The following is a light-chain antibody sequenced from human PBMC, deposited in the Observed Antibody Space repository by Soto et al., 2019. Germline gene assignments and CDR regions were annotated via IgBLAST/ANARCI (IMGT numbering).Light chain of an antibody. CDR2: AAS. V-gene: IGKV3-20*01. CDR1: QSVGSNY. J-gene: IGKJ2*01. CDR3: QQYGSSPPYT. Sequence: IVLTQSPGTLSLSPGERATLSCRASQSVGSNYLAWYQQKPGQAPRLLIYAASSRASDIPDRFSGSGSGTDFTLTISRLEPEDFAVYYCQQYGSSPPYTFGQGTKVDIK.